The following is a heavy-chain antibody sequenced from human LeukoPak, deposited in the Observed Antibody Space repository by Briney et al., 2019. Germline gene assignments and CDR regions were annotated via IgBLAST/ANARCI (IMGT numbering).Heavy chain of an antibody. J-gene: IGHJ3*02. CDR3: ARDYCSSTSCYRYSGAFDI. V-gene: IGHV3-66*01. Sequence: GGSLRLSCAASGFTGSSNYMSWVRQAPGKGLEWVSVIYSGGSTYYADSVKGRFTISRDNSKNTLYLQMNSLRAEDTALYYCARDYCSSTSCYRYSGAFDIWGQGTMVTVSS. CDR2: IYSGGST. CDR1: GFTGSSNY. D-gene: IGHD2-2*01.